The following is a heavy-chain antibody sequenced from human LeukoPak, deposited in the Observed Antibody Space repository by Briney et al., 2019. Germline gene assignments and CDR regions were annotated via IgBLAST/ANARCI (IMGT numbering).Heavy chain of an antibody. Sequence: GGSLRLSCEASGFIFSSYGMHWVRQAPGKGLEGVAFIRYDGSDKYFADSVKGRFTISRDNSKNTMYLQMTSLRADDTAMYYSAKGGSSSGYYTSILGYWGQGTLVTVSS. CDR2: IRYDGSDK. CDR1: GFIFSSYG. V-gene: IGHV3-30*02. J-gene: IGHJ4*02. D-gene: IGHD3-22*01. CDR3: AKGGSSSGYYTSILGY.